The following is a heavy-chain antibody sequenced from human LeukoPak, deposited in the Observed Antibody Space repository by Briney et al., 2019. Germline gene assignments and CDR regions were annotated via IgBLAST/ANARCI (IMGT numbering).Heavy chain of an antibody. V-gene: IGHV1-69*04. CDR2: IIPILGIA. CDR1: XXTFSXXA. CDR3: ARESTTGSWFDP. D-gene: IGHD5/OR15-5a*01. J-gene: IGHJ5*02. Sequence: VKVSCXAXXXTFSXXAXSWVRQAPGQGLEWMGRIIPILGIANYAQKFQGRVTITADKSTSTAYMELSSLRSEDTAVYYCARESTTGSWFDPWGQGTLVTVSS.